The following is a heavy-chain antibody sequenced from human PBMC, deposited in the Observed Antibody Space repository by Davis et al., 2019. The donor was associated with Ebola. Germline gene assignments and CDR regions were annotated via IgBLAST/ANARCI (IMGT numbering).Heavy chain of an antibody. V-gene: IGHV4-59*04. CDR2: IYYSGST. CDR3: ARGSR. CDR1: GGSISSYY. Sequence: MPSETLSLTCTLSGGSISSYYWSWIRQPQGKGLEWIGYIYYSGSTSSNPSIKSRVTISVNTSKNQFSLKLSSVTAADTAVYYCARGSRWGQGTLVTVSS. D-gene: IGHD2-15*01. J-gene: IGHJ4*02.